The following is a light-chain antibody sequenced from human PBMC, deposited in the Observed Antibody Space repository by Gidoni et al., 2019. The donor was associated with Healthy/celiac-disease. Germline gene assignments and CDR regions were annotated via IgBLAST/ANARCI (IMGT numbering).Light chain of an antibody. CDR3: KQYNSFPWT. CDR2: DAY. CDR1: QRIGGW. V-gene: IGKV1-5*01. J-gene: IGKJ1*01. Sequence: DIPMTPSPSTLSASVGDRVTITCRASQRIGGWLAWYQQKPGKAPKLLISDAYTLENGVPSRFSGSGSGTEFSLTFSDLQPDDFATYYCKQYNSFPWTFGQGTKVEIK.